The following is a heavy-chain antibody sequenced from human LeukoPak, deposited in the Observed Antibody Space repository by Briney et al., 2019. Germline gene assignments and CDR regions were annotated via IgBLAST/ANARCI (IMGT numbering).Heavy chain of an antibody. J-gene: IGHJ4*02. Sequence: ASVKVSCKASGYTFTGYYMHWVRQAPGQGLEWMGWINPNSGGTNYAQKFQGRVTMTRDTSISTAYMELSRLRSDDTAVYYCARGGSKSLGGGTYYYDGSGYYGYWGQGTLVTVSS. CDR1: GYTFTGYY. D-gene: IGHD3-22*01. V-gene: IGHV1-2*02. CDR2: INPNSGGT. CDR3: ARGGSKSLGGGTYYYDGSGYYGY.